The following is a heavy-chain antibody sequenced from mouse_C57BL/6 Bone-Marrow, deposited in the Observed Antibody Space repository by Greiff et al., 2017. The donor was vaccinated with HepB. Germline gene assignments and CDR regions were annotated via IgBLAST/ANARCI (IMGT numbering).Heavy chain of an antibody. CDR2: ISGGGGNT. Sequence: EVQLVESGGGLVKPGGSLKLSCAASGFTFSSYTMSWVRQTPEKRLEWVAIISGGGGNTYYPDIVKGRFPISRDNAKNTHYLQMSSLRSENTALYYCAIPYYSTYYWYFDIYGTGTAITVTS. CDR1: GFTFSSYT. V-gene: IGHV5-9*01. CDR3: AIPYYSTYYWYFDI. J-gene: IGHJ1*03. D-gene: IGHD2-5*01.